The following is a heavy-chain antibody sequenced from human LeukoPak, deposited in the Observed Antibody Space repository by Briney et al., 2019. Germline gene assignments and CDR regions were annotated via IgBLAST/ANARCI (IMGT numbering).Heavy chain of an antibody. CDR1: GFTFSSYA. CDR3: ARSQVLEWLLSYYYYYMDV. Sequence: PGRSLRLSCAASGFTFSSYAMHWVRQAPGKGLEWVAVISYDGSNKYYADSVKGRFTISRDNSKNTLYLQMNSLRAEDTAVYYCARSQVLEWLLSYYYYYMDVWGKGTTVTVSS. J-gene: IGHJ6*03. D-gene: IGHD3-3*01. CDR2: ISYDGSNK. V-gene: IGHV3-30-3*01.